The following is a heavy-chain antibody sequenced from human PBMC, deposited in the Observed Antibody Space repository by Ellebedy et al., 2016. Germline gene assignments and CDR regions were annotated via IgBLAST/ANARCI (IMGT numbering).Heavy chain of an antibody. J-gene: IGHJ4*02. Sequence: ASVKVSCXASGYTFTSYGISWVRQAPGQGLEWMGWISAYNGNTNYTQKLQGRVTMTTDTSTSTAYMELRSLRSDDTAVYYCARWPFYGGNSYGSDYWGQGTLVTVSS. CDR3: ARWPFYGGNSYGSDY. D-gene: IGHD4-23*01. CDR2: ISAYNGNT. V-gene: IGHV1-18*01. CDR1: GYTFTSYG.